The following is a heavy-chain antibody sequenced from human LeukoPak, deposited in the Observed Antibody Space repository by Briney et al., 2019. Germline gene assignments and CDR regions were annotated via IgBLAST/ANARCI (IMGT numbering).Heavy chain of an antibody. D-gene: IGHD3-3*01. J-gene: IGHJ4*02. CDR2: ISSSGSLI. CDR3: TTLVTKLYYDFWTSLYYFDY. CDR1: GFTFSSYE. Sequence: GGSLRLSCAASGFTFSSYEMNWVRQAPGRGLEWVSYISSSGSLIFYADSVTGRFTVSRDNAKNSLYLQMNSLKTGDTAVYYCTTLVTKLYYDFWTSLYYFDYWGQGTLVTVSS. V-gene: IGHV3-48*03.